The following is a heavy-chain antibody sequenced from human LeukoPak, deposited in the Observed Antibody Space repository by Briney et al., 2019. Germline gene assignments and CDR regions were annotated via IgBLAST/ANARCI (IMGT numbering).Heavy chain of an antibody. J-gene: IGHJ6*03. V-gene: IGHV4-61*02. CDR2: IYTSGST. D-gene: IGHD3-10*01. Sequence: SQTLSLTCTVSGGSISSGSYYWSWIRQPAGKGLEWIGRIYTSGSTNYNPSLKSRVTISVDTSKNQFSLKLSSVTAADTAVYYCARDMGYYYYYMDVWGKGTTVTLSS. CDR1: GGSISSGSYY. CDR3: ARDMGYYYYYMDV.